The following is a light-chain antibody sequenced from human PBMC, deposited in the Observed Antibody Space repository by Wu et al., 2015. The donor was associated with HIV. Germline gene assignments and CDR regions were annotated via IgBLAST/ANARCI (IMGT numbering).Light chain of an antibody. CDR1: QSVSSSY. J-gene: IGKJ4*01. CDR2: GAS. CDR3: QQYDTSVT. V-gene: IGKV3-20*01. Sequence: ELVLTQSPDTLPLSPGERATLTCRARQSVSSSYLAWYQQKPGQPPRLLIYGASNRAIGIPDRFSGSGSGTDFTLTISRLEPEDFAVYFCQQYDTSVTFGGGTKVEIK.